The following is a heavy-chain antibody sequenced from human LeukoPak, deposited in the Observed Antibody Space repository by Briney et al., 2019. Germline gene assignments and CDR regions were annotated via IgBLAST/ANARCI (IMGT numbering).Heavy chain of an antibody. Sequence: GGSLRLSCAASGFNFRNYDMHWVRQAPGKGLEWVASIRSDATNKYYADSVKGRFTISRDNAKNTLFLQMNSLRAEDTAVYYCARGLDGYRSGNGAWGQGTLVTVSS. CDR1: GFNFRNYD. D-gene: IGHD5-12*01. V-gene: IGHV3-33*01. J-gene: IGHJ5*02. CDR2: IRSDATNK. CDR3: ARGLDGYRSGNGA.